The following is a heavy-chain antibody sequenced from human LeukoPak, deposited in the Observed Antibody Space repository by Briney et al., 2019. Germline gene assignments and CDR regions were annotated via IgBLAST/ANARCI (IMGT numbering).Heavy chain of an antibody. J-gene: IGHJ4*02. V-gene: IGHV4-30-2*01. D-gene: IGHD3-10*01. CDR1: GGSISSGGYY. Sequence: SQTLSLTCTVSGGSISSGGYYWSWIRQPPGKGLEWIGYIYHSGSTYYNPSLKSRVTISVDRSKNQFSLKLSSVTAADTAVYYCARDPLTMVREDYWGQGTLVTVSS. CDR3: ARDPLTMVREDY. CDR2: IYHSGST.